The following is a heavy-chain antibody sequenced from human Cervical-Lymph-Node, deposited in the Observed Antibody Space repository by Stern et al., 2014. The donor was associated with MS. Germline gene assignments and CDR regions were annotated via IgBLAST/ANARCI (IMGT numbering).Heavy chain of an antibody. CDR3: ARESDPPDYYPGGKYFQH. V-gene: IGHV1-69*01. CDR1: GGTFSTYA. J-gene: IGHJ1*01. D-gene: IGHD3-22*01. CDR2: IIPIFGTA. Sequence: VQLVESGAEVKKPGSSVKVSCKASGGTFSTYAISWVRQAPGQGLEWMGGIIPIFGTANYAQKFQGRVTITADESTSTAYMELSSLRSEDTAVYYCARESDPPDYYPGGKYFQHWGQGTLVTVSS.